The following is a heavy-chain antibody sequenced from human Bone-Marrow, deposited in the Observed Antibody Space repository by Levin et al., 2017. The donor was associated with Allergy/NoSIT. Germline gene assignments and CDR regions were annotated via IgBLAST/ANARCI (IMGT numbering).Heavy chain of an antibody. CDR2: ISSSSSYI. J-gene: IGHJ4*02. CDR3: ASEQPTYYDILTGYRRSFGFDY. CDR1: GFTFSSYS. V-gene: IGHV3-21*01. D-gene: IGHD3-9*01. Sequence: GGSLRLSCAASGFTFSSYSMNWVRQAPGKGLEWVSSISSSSSYIYYADSVKGRFTISRDNAKNSLYLQMNSLRAEDTAVYYCASEQPTYYDILTGYRRSFGFDYWGQGTLVTVSS.